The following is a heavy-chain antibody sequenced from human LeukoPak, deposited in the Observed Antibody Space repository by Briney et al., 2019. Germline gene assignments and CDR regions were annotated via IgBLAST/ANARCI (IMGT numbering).Heavy chain of an antibody. V-gene: IGHV3-48*02. CDR2: IRCGGSPI. Sequence: GGSLRLSCAASGFTFSTYSMNWVRQAPGKGPEWVSYIRCGGSPIYYADSVKGRFTISRDNAKNSLYLQMNSLRDEDTAVYYCTRDPHALDYWGQGTLVTVPS. J-gene: IGHJ4*02. CDR1: GFTFSTYS. CDR3: TRDPHALDY.